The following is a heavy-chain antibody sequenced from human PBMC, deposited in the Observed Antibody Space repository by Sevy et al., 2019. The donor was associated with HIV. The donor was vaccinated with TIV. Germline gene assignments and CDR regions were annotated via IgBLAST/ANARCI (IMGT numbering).Heavy chain of an antibody. D-gene: IGHD3-22*01. CDR2: ICNDGSNK. Sequence: GGSLRLSCAASGFTFSNYGMHWVRQAPGKGLEWVAVICNDGSNKYYADSVKGRFTISRDNSKNTLYLQMNSLRVEDTAVYFCARGSDLNDRRAKRDFDYWGQGTLVTVSS. CDR1: GFTFSNYG. CDR3: ARGSDLNDRRAKRDFDY. V-gene: IGHV3-33*01. J-gene: IGHJ4*02.